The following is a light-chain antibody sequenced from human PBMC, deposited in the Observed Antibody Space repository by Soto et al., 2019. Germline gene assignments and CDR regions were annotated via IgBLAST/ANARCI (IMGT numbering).Light chain of an antibody. J-gene: IGLJ3*02. V-gene: IGLV2-14*01. CDR3: SSYTITSTLV. CDR2: EVS. Sequence: QSVLTQPASVSGSPGQSITISCTGTSSDVGGYNFVSWYQQHPGKAPKVMIYEVSHRPSGVSSRFSGSKSGNTASLTISGLQAEDEADYYCSSYTITSTLVFGGGTKLTVL. CDR1: SSDVGGYNF.